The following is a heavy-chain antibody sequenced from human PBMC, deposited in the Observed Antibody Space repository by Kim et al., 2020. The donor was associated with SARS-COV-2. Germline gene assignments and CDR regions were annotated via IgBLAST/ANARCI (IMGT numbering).Heavy chain of an antibody. CDR3: ARFQQYSIHN. CDR2: IRQDGSQR. CDR1: GLTFSTYW. J-gene: IGHJ4*02. D-gene: IGHD4-4*01. V-gene: IGHV3-7*01. Sequence: GGSLRLSCTASGLTFSTYWMSWVRQAPGKGLEWVANIRQDGSQRYYVDSVKGRVTISRDNARNSLYLQMKSLRDEDTAVYYCARFQQYSIHNRGQGTLVTVSS.